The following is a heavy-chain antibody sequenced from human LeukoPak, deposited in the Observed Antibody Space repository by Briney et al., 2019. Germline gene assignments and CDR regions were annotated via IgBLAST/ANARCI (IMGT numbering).Heavy chain of an antibody. CDR2: IYSGGST. J-gene: IGHJ4*02. D-gene: IGHD3-22*01. V-gene: IGHV3-53*01. CDR1: GFTVSSNY. Sequence: GGSLRLSCAASGFTVSSNYMSWVRQAPGKGLEWVSVIYSGGSTYYADSVKGRFTISRDNPKNTLYLQMNSLRAEDTAVYYCARDTVYDSSGYYYDYWGQGTLVTVSS. CDR3: ARDTVYDSSGYYYDY.